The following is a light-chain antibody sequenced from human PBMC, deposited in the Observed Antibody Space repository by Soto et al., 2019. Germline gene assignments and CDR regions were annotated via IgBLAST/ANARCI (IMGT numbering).Light chain of an antibody. Sequence: QSVLTQPPSVSAAPGQTVTISCSGSSSNIGNNYVSWYQQFPGTAPKLLIYENNKRPSGIPDRFSGSKSGTSATLGITGLQTGDEADYYCGTWDSSLSAVFGGGTSSPS. CDR3: GTWDSSLSAV. J-gene: IGLJ2*01. CDR2: ENN. CDR1: SSNIGNNY. V-gene: IGLV1-51*01.